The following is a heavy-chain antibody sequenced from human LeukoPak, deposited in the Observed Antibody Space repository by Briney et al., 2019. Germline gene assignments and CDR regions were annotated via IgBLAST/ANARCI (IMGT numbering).Heavy chain of an antibody. Sequence: PSETLSLTCTVSGGSISSSSYYWGWIRQPPGKGLEWIGSIYYSGSTYYNPSLKSRVTISVDTSKNQFSLKLSSVTAADTAVYYCARHRRPGRGVIMGWFDPWGQGTLVTVSS. CDR3: ARHRRPGRGVIMGWFDP. J-gene: IGHJ5*02. D-gene: IGHD3-10*01. CDR2: IYYSGST. CDR1: GGSISSSSYY. V-gene: IGHV4-39*01.